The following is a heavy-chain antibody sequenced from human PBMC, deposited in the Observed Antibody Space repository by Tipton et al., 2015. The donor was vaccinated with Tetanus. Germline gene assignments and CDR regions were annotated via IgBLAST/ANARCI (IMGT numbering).Heavy chain of an antibody. CDR2: IYFSGHT. D-gene: IGHD6-19*01. CDR1: GGPLRSYY. CDR3: ARIGWPEQNKPAFDI. Sequence: TLSLTCTVSGGPLRSYYWSWIRQSPGKGLEWLGYIYFSGHTKYNPSLKSRVTFSLDTSQNQISLQLTSVTAADTAVYYCARIGWPEQNKPAFDIWGQGTVVTVSS. J-gene: IGHJ3*02. V-gene: IGHV4-59*01.